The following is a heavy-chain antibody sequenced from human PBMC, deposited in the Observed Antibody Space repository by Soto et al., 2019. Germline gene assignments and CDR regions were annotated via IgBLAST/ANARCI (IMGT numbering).Heavy chain of an antibody. CDR1: GFTFTRSA. Sequence: QMQLVQSGPEVKKPGTSVKVSCKASGFTFTRSAMQWVRQARGHRLEWIGWIVVGSGNTNYAQKFQERVTITRDMSTRPAYMELSSLRSEDTAVYYCAADPPTVTSYSYCMDVWCQGTTFTVAS. D-gene: IGHD4-17*01. CDR3: AADPPTVTSYSYCMDV. CDR2: IVVGSGNT. V-gene: IGHV1-58*02. J-gene: IGHJ6*02.